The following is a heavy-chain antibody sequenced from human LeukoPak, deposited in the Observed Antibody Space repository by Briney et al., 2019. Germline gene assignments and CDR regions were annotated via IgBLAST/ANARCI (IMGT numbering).Heavy chain of an antibody. CDR3: ARIGYSSSSFDY. D-gene: IGHD6-6*01. J-gene: IGHJ4*02. CDR1: GFTFIRYW. Sequence: PGGSLRLSCAASGFTFIRYWMTWVRQAPGKGLEGVANINQDGSVKYYVDSVKGRYTISRDNAKNSLYLQMNSLRAEDTAVYYCARIGYSSSSFDYWGQGTLVTVSS. CDR2: INQDGSVK. V-gene: IGHV3-7*01.